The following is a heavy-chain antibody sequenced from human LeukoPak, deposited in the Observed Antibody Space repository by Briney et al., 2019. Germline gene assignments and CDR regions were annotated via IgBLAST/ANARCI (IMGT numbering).Heavy chain of an antibody. CDR3: ARGGGLDV. CDR2: INHNGNVN. Sequence: GGSLRLSCAASGFIFSNYAMSWVRQAPGKGLEWVASINHNGNVNYYVDSVKGRFTISRDNAKNSLYLQMSNLRAEDTAVYFCARGGGLDVWGQGATVTVSS. V-gene: IGHV3-7*03. J-gene: IGHJ6*02. CDR1: GFIFSNYA. D-gene: IGHD3-16*01.